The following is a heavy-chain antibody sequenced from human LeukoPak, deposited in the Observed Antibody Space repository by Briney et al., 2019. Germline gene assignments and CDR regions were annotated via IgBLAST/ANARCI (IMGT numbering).Heavy chain of an antibody. J-gene: IGHJ4*02. CDR2: ISFDGRNI. D-gene: IGHD3-10*01. CDR3: ARDRVQIWSFVGTFDS. Sequence: GGSLRLSCAASGFTFATYTMHWPRQTPGKGLEWVALISFDGRNILYADSVQGRFTISRDIPKNTLYLQMNSLRPEDTAVYYCARDRVQIWSFVGTFDSWGQGSLVTVSS. V-gene: IGHV3-30*04. CDR1: GFTFATYT.